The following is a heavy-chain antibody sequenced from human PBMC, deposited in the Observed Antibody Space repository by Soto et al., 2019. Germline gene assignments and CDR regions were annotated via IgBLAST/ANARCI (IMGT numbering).Heavy chain of an antibody. V-gene: IGHV3-30*04. CDR2: VSHDGKTE. Sequence: QVQLVESGGGVVQPGRSLRLSCAASGFTFSSYAMQWVRQAPGKGLEWVAVVSHDGKTEHHAAAVKGRFTISRDTSANILSLQMNSLRDEDTAVYYCGREPYISGHYSGGCDVWGQGTMVTVSS. D-gene: IGHD3-22*01. CDR1: GFTFSSYA. CDR3: GREPYISGHYSGGCDV. J-gene: IGHJ3*01.